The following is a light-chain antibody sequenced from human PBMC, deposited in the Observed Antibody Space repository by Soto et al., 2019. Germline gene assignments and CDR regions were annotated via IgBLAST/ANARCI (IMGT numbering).Light chain of an antibody. CDR3: SSYVPGNVIVL. J-gene: IGLJ3*02. V-gene: IGLV2-23*02. CDR1: SSDVGTYAL. Sequence: QSALTQPASVSGSPGQSITISCTGTSSDVGTYALVSWFQQHPGRAPKLIIYEVTRRPSGVSDRFSGSKSGDTASLTISGLQSEDEADYYCSSYVPGNVIVLFGGGTKLTVL. CDR2: EVT.